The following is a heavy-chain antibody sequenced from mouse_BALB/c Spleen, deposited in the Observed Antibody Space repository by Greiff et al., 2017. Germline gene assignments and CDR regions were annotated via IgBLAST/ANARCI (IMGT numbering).Heavy chain of an antibody. V-gene: IGHV5-6-5*01. CDR2: ISSGGST. D-gene: IGHD1-1*01. J-gene: IGHJ2*01. Sequence: EVMLVESGGGLVKPGGSLKLSCAASGFTFSSYAMSWVRQTPEKRLEWVASISSGGSTYYPDSVKGRFTISRDNARNILYLQMSSLRSEDTAMYYCTRAPITTVAPYYFDYWGQGTTLTVSS. CDR1: GFTFSSYA. CDR3: TRAPITTVAPYYFDY.